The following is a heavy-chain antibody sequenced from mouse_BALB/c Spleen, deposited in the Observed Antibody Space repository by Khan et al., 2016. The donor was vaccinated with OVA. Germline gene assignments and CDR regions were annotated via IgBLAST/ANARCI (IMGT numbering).Heavy chain of an antibody. Sequence: QIQLVQSGPELKKPGETVKISCTASGYTFTNYGMNWVKQAPGKGLKWMGWINTYTGEPTYADDFKGRFAFSLKTSASTAYLQINNLKNEDTATYFCASGGYWYFDVWGAGTTVTVSS. J-gene: IGHJ1*01. CDR3: ASGGYWYFDV. D-gene: IGHD1-1*02. V-gene: IGHV9-3-1*01. CDR1: GYTFTNYG. CDR2: INTYTGEP.